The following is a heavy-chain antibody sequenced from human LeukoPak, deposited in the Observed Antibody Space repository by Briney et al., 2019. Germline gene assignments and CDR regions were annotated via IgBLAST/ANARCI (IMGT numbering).Heavy chain of an antibody. D-gene: IGHD7-27*01. Sequence: SETLSLTCAVYGGSLSGYYWSWIRQPPGKGLEWIGEINHSGSTNHNPSLKSRVTISVDTSKNQFSLKLSSVTAADTAVYYCAGSGDPPGGYWGQGTLVTVSS. CDR1: GGSLSGYY. CDR2: INHSGST. V-gene: IGHV4-34*01. CDR3: AGSGDPPGGY. J-gene: IGHJ4*02.